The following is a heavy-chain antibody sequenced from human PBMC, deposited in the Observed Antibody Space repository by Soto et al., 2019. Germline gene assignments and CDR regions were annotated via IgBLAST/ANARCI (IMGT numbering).Heavy chain of an antibody. CDR1: GGSFSGYY. V-gene: IGHV4-34*01. Sequence: SETLSLTCAVYGGSFSGYYWSWIRQPPGKGLEWMGEINHSGSPNYNPSFKSRVTISIDTSKNQFSLKLTSVTAADTAAYHCARGRAGVSSSWFDYWGQGTLVTVSS. D-gene: IGHD6-13*01. J-gene: IGHJ4*02. CDR3: ARGRAGVSSSWFDY. CDR2: INHSGSP.